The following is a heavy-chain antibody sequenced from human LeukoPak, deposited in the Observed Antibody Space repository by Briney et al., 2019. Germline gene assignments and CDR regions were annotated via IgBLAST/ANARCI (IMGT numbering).Heavy chain of an antibody. D-gene: IGHD3-10*01. J-gene: IGHJ4*02. CDR3: AKLTNMVRGVIIPYYFDY. CDR1: GGSISSGGYY. CDR2: ISGSGGST. V-gene: IGHV3-23*01. Sequence: ETLSLTCTVSGGSISSGGYYWSWVRQAPGKGLEWVSAISGSGGSTYYADSVKGRFTISRDNSKNTLYLQMNSLRAEDTAVYYCAKLTNMVRGVIIPYYFDYWGQGTLVTVSS.